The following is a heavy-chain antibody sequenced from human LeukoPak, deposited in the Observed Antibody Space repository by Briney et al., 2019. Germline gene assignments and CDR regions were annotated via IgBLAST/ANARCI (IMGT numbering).Heavy chain of an antibody. CDR1: GFTFSSYS. CDR2: ISSSSSTI. J-gene: IGHJ4*02. Sequence: PGGSLRLSCAASGFTFSSYSMNWVRQAPGKGLEWVSYISSSSSTIYYADSVKGRFTISRDNSKNTLYLQMNSLRAEDTAIFYCAKGRGVVGTSTPDYWGQGTLVTVSS. D-gene: IGHD1-26*01. CDR3: AKGRGVVGTSTPDY. V-gene: IGHV3-48*01.